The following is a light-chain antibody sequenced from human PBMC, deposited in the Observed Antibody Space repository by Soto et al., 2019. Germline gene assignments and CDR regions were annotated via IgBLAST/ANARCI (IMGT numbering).Light chain of an antibody. CDR2: GAS. CDR3: QQLKSYPIT. J-gene: IGKJ5*01. V-gene: IGKV3-15*01. Sequence: MTQSPSTLSASVGDTVTIACRACQSVSSDLAWCHQKHGQAPRPLIYGASTRATGIPARCSGGGSGTDLFLTISSLQPEDFATYYCQQLKSYPITLGQGTRLEIK. CDR1: QSVSSD.